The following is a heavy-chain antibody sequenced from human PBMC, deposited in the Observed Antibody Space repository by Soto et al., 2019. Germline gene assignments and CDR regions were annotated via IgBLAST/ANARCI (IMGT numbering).Heavy chain of an antibody. Sequence: EVQLVESGGGVIQPGGSLRLSCAASGFAVSSKYMTWVRQAPGKGLEWVSVIYGGGTTYYADSVKGRFSISRDTSKNTLYLQMNSLRAEDTAVYYCVQTTGWPGFDFWGQGTRVTVSS. CDR1: GFAVSSKY. D-gene: IGHD6-19*01. CDR2: IYGGGTT. V-gene: IGHV3-53*01. CDR3: VQTTGWPGFDF. J-gene: IGHJ4*02.